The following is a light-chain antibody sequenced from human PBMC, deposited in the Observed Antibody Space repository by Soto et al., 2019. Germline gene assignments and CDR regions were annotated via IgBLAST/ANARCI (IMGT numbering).Light chain of an antibody. CDR2: GAS. V-gene: IGKV3-20*01. J-gene: IGKJ4*01. CDR3: QRSNNWPLT. CDR1: HSVSSSY. Sequence: EIVLTQSPCALSFSKGERATLSCRASHSVSSSYLAWYQQKPGQAPRLLIYGASSRAIGIPDRFSGSGSGTDFTLTINSLQSEDFALYYCQRSNNWPLTFGGGTNVDIK.